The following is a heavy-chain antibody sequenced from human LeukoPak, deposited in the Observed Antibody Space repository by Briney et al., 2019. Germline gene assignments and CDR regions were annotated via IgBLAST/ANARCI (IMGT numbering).Heavy chain of an antibody. CDR2: LYYGRGT. Sequence: SETLSLTCTVSGYSMSSGNYWCWIRQPPGKGLVWIASLYYGRGTYYIPSLKSRSTISEDTSKNQFSLSLSTVTAADTAVYYCVRGPTTVQGGGFDYWGQGTLVTVS. V-gene: IGHV4-38-2*02. CDR3: VRGPTTVQGGGFDY. J-gene: IGHJ4*02. D-gene: IGHD3-16*01. CDR1: GYSMSSGNY.